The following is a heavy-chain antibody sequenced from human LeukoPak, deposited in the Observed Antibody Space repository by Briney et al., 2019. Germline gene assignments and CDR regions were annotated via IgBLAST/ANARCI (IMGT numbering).Heavy chain of an antibody. Sequence: ASVRVSCKASGYSFTNYGMNWVRQAPGQRLEWMGWINTNTGNPTYAQGFTGRFVFSLDTSVSTAYLQITSLKTEDTAVYYCARGDGDYDYWGQGTLVTVSS. D-gene: IGHD4-17*01. CDR1: GYSFTNYG. CDR2: INTNTGNP. J-gene: IGHJ4*02. V-gene: IGHV7-4-1*02. CDR3: ARGDGDYDY.